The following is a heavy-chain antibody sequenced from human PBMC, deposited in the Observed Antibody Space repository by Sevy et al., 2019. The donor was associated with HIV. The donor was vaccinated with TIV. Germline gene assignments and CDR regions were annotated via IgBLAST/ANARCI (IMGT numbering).Heavy chain of an antibody. CDR2: ISVTSART. CDR1: GFTFSNYG. D-gene: IGHD1-1*01. CDR3: AKDPNDYCHSFDI. V-gene: IGHV3-23*01. J-gene: IGHJ3*02. Sequence: GGSLRLSCVGSGFTFSNYGMTWIRQAPGKGLEWVSCISVTSARTYYADSVRGRFTVSRDNSENTLYLQMNSLRAEDTAVYYCAKDPNDYCHSFDIWGQRTLVTVSS.